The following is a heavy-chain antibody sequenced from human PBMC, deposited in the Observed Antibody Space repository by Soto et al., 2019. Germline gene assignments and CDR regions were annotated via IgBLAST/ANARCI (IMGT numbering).Heavy chain of an antibody. D-gene: IGHD3-10*01. CDR2: MNPGSGNT. J-gene: IGHJ5*02. Sequence: GASVKVSCKASGYTFTNYEINWVRQATGQGLEWMEWMNPGSGNTGYAHKFQGRVTMTRNISISTAYMELSRLGSDDTAIYYCARMESSGSLNWLDPWGQGTLVTVSS. CDR3: ARMESSGSLNWLDP. V-gene: IGHV1-8*01. CDR1: GYTFTNYE.